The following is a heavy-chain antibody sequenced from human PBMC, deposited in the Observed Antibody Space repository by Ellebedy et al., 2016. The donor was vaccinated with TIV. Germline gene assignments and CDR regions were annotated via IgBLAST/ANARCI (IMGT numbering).Heavy chain of an antibody. Sequence: SETLSLTXTVSGGSISSYYWSWIRQPAGKGLEWIGSIYYSGSTYYNPSLKSRVTISVDTSKNQFSLKLSSVTAADTAVYYCARLKWELKDNFDYWGQGTLVTVSS. CDR3: ARLKWELKDNFDY. CDR2: IYYSGST. J-gene: IGHJ4*02. CDR1: GGSISSYY. V-gene: IGHV4-59*05. D-gene: IGHD1-26*01.